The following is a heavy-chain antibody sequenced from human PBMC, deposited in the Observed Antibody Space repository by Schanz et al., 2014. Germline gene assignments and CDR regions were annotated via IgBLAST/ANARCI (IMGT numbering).Heavy chain of an antibody. V-gene: IGHV4-34*01. Sequence: QVQLQQWGAGLLKPSETLSLTCAVYGGSFSGYYWSWIRQPPGKGLEWIAEINHGGSTNYNPSLKSRVTISVDTSKTQFSLTLTSPTAADTAVYYCARDTTWRLDLWGRGTLVTVSS. D-gene: IGHD1-1*01. J-gene: IGHJ2*01. CDR1: GGSFSGYY. CDR2: INHGGST. CDR3: ARDTTWRLDL.